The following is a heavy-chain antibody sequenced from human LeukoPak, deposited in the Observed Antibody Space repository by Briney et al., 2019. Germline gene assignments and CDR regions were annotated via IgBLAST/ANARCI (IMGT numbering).Heavy chain of an antibody. J-gene: IGHJ4*02. CDR3: AKDSLRGYSYGPFDY. CDR2: ISNGNT. CDR1: GFPFSNHA. D-gene: IGHD5-18*01. V-gene: IGHV3-23*01. Sequence: GGSLRLSCAASGFPFSNHAMSWVRQPPGKGLEWVSAISNGNTYYADSVKGRFTISRDNSKNTLYLQMNSLRAEDTAVYYCAKDSLRGYSYGPFDYWGQGTLVTVSS.